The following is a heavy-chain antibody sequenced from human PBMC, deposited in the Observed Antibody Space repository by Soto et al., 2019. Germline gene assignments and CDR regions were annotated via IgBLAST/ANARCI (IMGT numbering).Heavy chain of an antibody. V-gene: IGHV1-8*01. CDR1: GYTFTSYD. J-gene: IGHJ3*02. CDR3: TRGAAVEI. CDR2: MNPNSGTT. Sequence: QVQLVQSGAEVKKPGASVKVSCKASGYTFTSYDFNWGRQATGQGLEWMGWMNPNSGTTGYVQKFQVRITMTTNTSISTDSVELSSLRTGDTAVYYWTRGAAVEIWGHGTMVTFSS.